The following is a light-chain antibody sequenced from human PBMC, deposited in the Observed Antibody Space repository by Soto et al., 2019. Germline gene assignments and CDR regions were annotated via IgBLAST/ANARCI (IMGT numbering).Light chain of an antibody. V-gene: IGLV1-44*01. CDR2: DN. CDR3: AAWDASLNGVV. J-gene: IGLJ3*02. CDR1: SSNIGSNP. Sequence: QSVLTQPPSASGTPGLWVTFSCSGSSSNIGSNPVSWYQLLPGTAPKLLIYDNERPSGVPDRFSGSKSGTSASLAISGLQSEDEADYYCAAWDASLNGVVFGGGTQLTVL.